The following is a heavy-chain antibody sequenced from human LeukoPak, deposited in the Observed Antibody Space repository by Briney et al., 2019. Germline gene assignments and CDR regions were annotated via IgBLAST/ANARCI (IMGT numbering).Heavy chain of an antibody. D-gene: IGHD3-10*01. CDR3: ARYMDYYGSGSYYMGNFGSYYYYMDV. CDR2: ISSSGSTI. J-gene: IGHJ6*03. V-gene: IGHV3-48*03. Sequence: GGSLRLSCAASGFTFSSYEMNWVRQAPGKGLEWVSYISSSGSTIYYADSVKGRFTISRDNAKNSLYLQMNSLRAEDTAVYYCARYMDYYGSGSYYMGNFGSYYYYMDVWGKGTTVTLSS. CDR1: GFTFSSYE.